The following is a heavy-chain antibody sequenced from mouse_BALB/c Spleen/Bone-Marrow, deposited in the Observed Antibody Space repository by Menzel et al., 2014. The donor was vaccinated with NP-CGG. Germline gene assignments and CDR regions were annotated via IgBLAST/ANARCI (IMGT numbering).Heavy chain of an antibody. CDR3: TRYDLTTRAFAY. Sequence: VKLMESGAELVRPGASVKLSCKASGYSFTGYWMNWVKQRPGQGLEWIGMIHLSDSESRLNQKFKDKATLTVDKSSSTAYMQLSSPTSEDSAVYYCTRYDLTTRAFAYWGQETLVTVSA. D-gene: IGHD3-3*01. J-gene: IGHJ3*01. CDR2: IHLSDSES. V-gene: IGHV1-61*01. CDR1: GYSFTGYW.